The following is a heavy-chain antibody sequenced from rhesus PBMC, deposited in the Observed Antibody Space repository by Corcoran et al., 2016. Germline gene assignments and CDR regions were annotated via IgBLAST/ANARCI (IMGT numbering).Heavy chain of an antibody. V-gene: IGHV3-100*02. CDR3: TRVGRWLAHTYFDY. CDR2: ISESGGNI. CDR1: GFTFSSYE. Sequence: DVQLVESGGGLVKPGGSLRLSCVASGFTFSSYEMHWFRQAPGKGLEWVSVISESGGNIYYADSVRGRLTISRDNAKNSLFLQMNSLRAEDTAVYYCTRVGRWLAHTYFDYWGQGVLVTVSS. D-gene: IGHD6-37*01. J-gene: IGHJ4*01.